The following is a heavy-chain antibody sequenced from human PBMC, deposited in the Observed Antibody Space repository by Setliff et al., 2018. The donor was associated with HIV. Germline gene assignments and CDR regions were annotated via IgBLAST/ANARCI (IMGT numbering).Heavy chain of an antibody. Sequence: GESLKISCKGSGYSFVDFWIGWVRQMPGKGLEWVGFIYPGDSGSRYSPSFRGQVTISADKSTTTAYLDWASLKASDTAMYYCVRYIGAAAGYIDHWGQGTLVTVSS. D-gene: IGHD6-25*01. CDR1: GYSFVDFW. CDR3: VRYIGAAAGYIDH. CDR2: IYPGDSGS. V-gene: IGHV5-51*01. J-gene: IGHJ4*02.